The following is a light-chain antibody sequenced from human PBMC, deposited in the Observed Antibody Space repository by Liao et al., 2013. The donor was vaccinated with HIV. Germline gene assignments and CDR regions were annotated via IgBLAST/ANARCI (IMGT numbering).Light chain of an antibody. CDR3: QVWESSSDYAV. V-gene: IGLV3-21*01. Sequence: SYVLTQPPSVSVAPGKTARITCGGTNIGSKSVHWYQQKPGQAPVLVIYYDSDRPSAIPERFSGSNSGNTATLSISRVEAGDEADYYCQVWESSSDYAVFGGGTKLTRL. CDR1: NIGSKS. CDR2: YDS. J-gene: IGLJ2*01.